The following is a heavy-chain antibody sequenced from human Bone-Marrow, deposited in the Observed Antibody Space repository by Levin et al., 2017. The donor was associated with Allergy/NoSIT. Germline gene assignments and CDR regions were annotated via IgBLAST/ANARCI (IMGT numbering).Heavy chain of an antibody. J-gene: IGHJ4*02. Sequence: SCTVSVGSISSSSYYWGWIRQPPGKGLEWIGSIYYSGSTYYNPSLKSRVTISVDTSKNQFSLKLSSVTAADTAVYYCARHMYTSGWYGGDDYWGQGTLVTVSS. CDR2: IYYSGST. V-gene: IGHV4-39*01. D-gene: IGHD6-19*01. CDR1: VGSISSSSYY. CDR3: ARHMYTSGWYGGDDY.